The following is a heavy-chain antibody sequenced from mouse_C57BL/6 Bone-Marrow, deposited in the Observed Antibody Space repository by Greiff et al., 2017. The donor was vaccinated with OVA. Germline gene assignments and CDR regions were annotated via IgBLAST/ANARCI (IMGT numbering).Heavy chain of an antibody. CDR1: GYTFTSYW. D-gene: IGHD1-1*01. Sequence: VQLQQPGAELVKPGASVKLSCKASGYTFTSYWMHWVKQRPGQGLEWIGMIHPDSGGTNYNEKFKGKATLTVDKSSSTAYMQLSSLTSEDSAVYDCASAYSSSQGAVAYWGQGTLVTVSA. J-gene: IGHJ3*01. CDR3: ASAYSSSQGAVAY. CDR2: IHPDSGGT. V-gene: IGHV1-64*01.